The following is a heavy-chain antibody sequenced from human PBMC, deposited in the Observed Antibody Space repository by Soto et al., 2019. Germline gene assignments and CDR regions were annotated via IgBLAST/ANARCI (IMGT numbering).Heavy chain of an antibody. D-gene: IGHD4-4*01. V-gene: IGHV1-69*13. CDR2: IIPIFGTA. Sequence: GASVKVSCKASGGTFSSYAISWVRQAPGQGLEWMGGIIPIFGTANYAQKFQGRVTITADESTSTAYMELSSLRSEDTAVYYCAMSTLRDYSNYWAYSYYYYMDVWGKGTTVTVSS. J-gene: IGHJ6*03. CDR3: AMSTLRDYSNYWAYSYYYYMDV. CDR1: GGTFSSYA.